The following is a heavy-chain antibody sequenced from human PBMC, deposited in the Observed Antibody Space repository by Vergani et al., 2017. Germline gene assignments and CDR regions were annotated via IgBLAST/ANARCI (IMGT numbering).Heavy chain of an antibody. D-gene: IGHD3-16*01. Sequence: QVQLLQSGAAVKKPGASVKLSCKSSGYIFNSYYIHWVRQAPGQGLEWMGLLDPRGGPPTYAKKFEGRVTLTSDTSTSTFYMELRSLRPDATAVYYCVRPGDDYRNMITYFLDYGGQGSLVSVSS. CDR2: LDPRGGPP. CDR3: VRPGDDYRNMITYFLDY. CDR1: GYIFNSYY. J-gene: IGHJ4*02. V-gene: IGHV1-46*02.